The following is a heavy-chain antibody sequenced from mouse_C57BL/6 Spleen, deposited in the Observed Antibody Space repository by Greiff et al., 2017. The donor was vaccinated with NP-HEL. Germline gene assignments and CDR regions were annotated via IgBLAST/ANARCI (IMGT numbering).Heavy chain of an antibody. V-gene: IGHV1-76*01. J-gene: IGHJ1*03. CDR2: ISPGSGHT. Sequence: QVQLQQSGAELVRPGASVKLSCKASGYTFTDYYINWVKQRPGPGLEWIARISPGSGHTYYNEKFKGKATLTAEKSSSTAYMQLSSLTSEDSAVYFCAIPVTTVVATSWYFDVWGTGTTVTVSS. D-gene: IGHD1-1*01. CDR3: AIPVTTVVATSWYFDV. CDR1: GYTFTDYY.